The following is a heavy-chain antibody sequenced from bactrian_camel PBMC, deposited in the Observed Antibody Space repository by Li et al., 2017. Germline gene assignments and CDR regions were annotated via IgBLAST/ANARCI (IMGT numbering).Heavy chain of an antibody. CDR3: ATALAG. J-gene: IGHJ4*01. Sequence: QLVESGGGLVQPGGSLRLSCAVSGFIFSSYDMGWVRQAPGKGLEWVSAINSGGGSTYYADSVKGRFTISRDNAKNTVYLQMHSLKSEDTALYYCATALAGWGQGTQVTVS. CDR1: GFIFSSYD. CDR2: INSGGGST. V-gene: IGHV3S40*01. D-gene: IGHD3*01.